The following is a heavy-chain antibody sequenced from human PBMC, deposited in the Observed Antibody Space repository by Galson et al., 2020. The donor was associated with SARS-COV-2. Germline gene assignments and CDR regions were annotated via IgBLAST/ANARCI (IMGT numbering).Heavy chain of an antibody. CDR3: AREGEIVAATRTRYSNWFGL. D-gene: IGHD2-15*01. J-gene: IGHJ5*02. CDR2: ISDSGSRT. V-gene: IGHV3-23*01. Sequence: GESLKISCAASGFTFSNYAMTWVRQAPGKGLEWVSGISDSGSRTHYADSVKGRFTISRDNSDNTLMLQMNSLRADDTGVYYCAREGEIVAATRTRYSNWFGLWGQGTLVTVSS. CDR1: GFTFSNYA.